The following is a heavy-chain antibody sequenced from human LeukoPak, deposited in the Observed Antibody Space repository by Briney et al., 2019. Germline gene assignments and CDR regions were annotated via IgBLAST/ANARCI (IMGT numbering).Heavy chain of an antibody. CDR3: ARGGRMVGATTTFDY. J-gene: IGHJ4*02. D-gene: IGHD1-26*01. V-gene: IGHV3-7*01. CDR1: GFTFSSYW. CDR2: IKQDGSEK. Sequence: GGSLRLSCAASGFTFSSYWMSWVRQAPGKGLEWVANIKQDGSEKYYVDSVKGRFTISRDNAKNSLYLQMNSLRAEGTAVYYCARGGRMVGATTTFDYWGQGTLVTVSS.